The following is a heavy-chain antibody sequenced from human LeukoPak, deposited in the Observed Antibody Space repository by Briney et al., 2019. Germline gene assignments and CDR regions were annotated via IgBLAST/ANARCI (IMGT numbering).Heavy chain of an antibody. J-gene: IGHJ4*02. D-gene: IGHD5-12*01. V-gene: IGHV3-30-3*01. CDR2: ISYDGSNK. Sequence: HPGGSLRLSCAASGFTFSSYAMHWVRQAPGKGLEWVAVISYDGSNKYYADSVKGRFTISRDNSKSTLYLQMNSLRAEDTAVYYCARGDSGHDLAWVSEVIWGQGTLVTVSS. CDR3: ARGDSGHDLAWVSEVI. CDR1: GFTFSSYA.